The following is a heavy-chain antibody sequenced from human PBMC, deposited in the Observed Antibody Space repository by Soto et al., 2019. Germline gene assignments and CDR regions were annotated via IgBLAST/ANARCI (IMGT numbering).Heavy chain of an antibody. D-gene: IGHD2-15*01. Sequence: PGGSLRLSCAASGFTFSYYYMTWIRQAPGKGLEWVSYISSSGTGIYYADSVKGRFTISRDNAKNSLYLQMSSLRAEETAVYYCARAYSDAFDIWGQGTMVTVSS. CDR2: ISSSGTGI. V-gene: IGHV3-11*01. CDR3: ARAYSDAFDI. J-gene: IGHJ3*02. CDR1: GFTFSYYY.